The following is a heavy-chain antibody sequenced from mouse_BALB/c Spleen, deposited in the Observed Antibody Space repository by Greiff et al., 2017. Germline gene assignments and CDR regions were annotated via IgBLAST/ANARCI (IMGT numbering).Heavy chain of an antibody. V-gene: IGHV2-2*02. CDR2: IWSGGST. CDR1: GFSLTSYG. CDR3: ARKGGVRRDWYFDV. J-gene: IGHJ1*01. Sequence: VQRVESGPGLVQPSQSLSITCTVSGFSLTSYGVHWVRQSPGKGLEWLGVIWSGGSTDYNAAFISRLSISKDNSKSQVFFKMNSLQANDTAIYYCARKGGVRRDWYFDVWGAGTTVTVSS. D-gene: IGHD2-14*01.